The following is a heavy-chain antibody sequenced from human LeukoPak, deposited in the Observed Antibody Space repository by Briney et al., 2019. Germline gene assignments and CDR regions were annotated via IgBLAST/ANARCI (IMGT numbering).Heavy chain of an antibody. V-gene: IGHV1-2*02. CDR1: GYTFTGYY. CDR2: INPNSGGT. CDR3: ARVYSSSSFDY. J-gene: IGHJ4*02. D-gene: IGHD6-6*01. Sequence: APVKGSCKASGYTFTGYYMHWVRQAPGQGLEWMGWINPNSGGTNYAQKFQGRVTMTRDTSISTAYMELSRLRSDDTAVYYCARVYSSSSFDYWGQGTLVTVSS.